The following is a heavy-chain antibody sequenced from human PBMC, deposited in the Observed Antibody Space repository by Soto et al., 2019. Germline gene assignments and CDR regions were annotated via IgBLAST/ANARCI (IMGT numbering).Heavy chain of an antibody. CDR3: ARDRGFHDAFDI. CDR2: IYYSGGT. J-gene: IGHJ3*02. V-gene: IGHV4-61*01. CDR1: GGSVSSGSYY. Sequence: SETLSLTCTVSGGSVSSGSYYWSWIRQPPGKGLEWIGYIYYSGGTNYNPSLKSRVTISVDTSKNQFSLKLSSVTAADTAVYYCARDRGFHDAFDIWGQGTMVTVSS.